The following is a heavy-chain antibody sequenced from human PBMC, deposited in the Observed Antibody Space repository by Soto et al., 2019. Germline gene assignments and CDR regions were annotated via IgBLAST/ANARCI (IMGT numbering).Heavy chain of an antibody. J-gene: IGHJ3*02. CDR3: AKDPPAGYGLVDAFEI. CDR1: GFTFSSYA. Sequence: EVQLLESGGGLVQPGGSLRLSCAASGFTFSSYAMSWVCQAPGKGLEWVSTISGSGGSTYYADSVKGRFTISRDNSKNTLYLQMNSLRAEDTAVYYCAKDPPAGYGLVDAFEIWGQGTMVTVSS. V-gene: IGHV3-23*01. D-gene: IGHD5-12*01. CDR2: ISGSGGST.